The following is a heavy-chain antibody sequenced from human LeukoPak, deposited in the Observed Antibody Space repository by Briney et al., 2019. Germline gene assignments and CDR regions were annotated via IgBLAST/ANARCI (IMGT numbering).Heavy chain of an antibody. J-gene: IGHJ4*02. V-gene: IGHV4-30-4*01. CDR1: GGSISSGDYY. CDR2: IYYSGST. D-gene: IGHD3-22*01. CDR3: ARLGDSSGYSLDY. Sequence: SQTLSLTCTVSGGSISSGDYYWSWIRQPPGKGLEWIGYIYYSGSTYYNPSLKSRVTISVDTSKNQFSLKLSSVTAADTAVYYCARLGDSSGYSLDYWGQGTLVTVSS.